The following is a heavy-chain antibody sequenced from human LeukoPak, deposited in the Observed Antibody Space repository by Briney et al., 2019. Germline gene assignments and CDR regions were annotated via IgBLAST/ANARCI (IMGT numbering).Heavy chain of an antibody. J-gene: IGHJ4*02. CDR2: IYYTGST. CDR3: ASTYFGSGSFPLDY. V-gene: IGHV4-59*01. D-gene: IGHD3-10*01. Sequence: SETLSLTCTVSGGSMFSYYWSWVRQSPGKGLEWIGYIYYTGSTNYNPSLKSRVTISIDMSRAQFSLKLRSVTAADTAVYYCASTYFGSGSFPLDYWGQGTLVTVSS. CDR1: GGSMFSYY.